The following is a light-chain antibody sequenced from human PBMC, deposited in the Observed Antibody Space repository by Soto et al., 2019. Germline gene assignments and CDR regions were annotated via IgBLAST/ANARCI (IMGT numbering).Light chain of an antibody. Sequence: ERVMTQSPATLSVSPGDRATLSCRASQSVTTNLAWYQQRPGQAPRLLIYGASTRASGIPARFSGSGSGTEFTLTIDSLQSEDFAVYYCQQYNNRPPWTFGQGTKVDIK. J-gene: IGKJ1*01. CDR1: QSVTTN. CDR3: QQYNNRPPWT. V-gene: IGKV3-15*01. CDR2: GAS.